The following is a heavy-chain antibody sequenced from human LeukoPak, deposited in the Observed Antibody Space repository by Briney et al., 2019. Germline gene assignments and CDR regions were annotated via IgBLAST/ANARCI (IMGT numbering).Heavy chain of an antibody. CDR3: ARVPGGIIDY. D-gene: IGHD3-16*01. CDR2: IYHSGST. J-gene: IGHJ4*02. V-gene: IGHV4-38-2*02. Sequence: SETLSLTCTVSGYSISSGYYWGWIRQPPGKGLEWIGSIYHSGSTYYNPSHKSRVTISVDTSKNQFSLKLSSVTAADTAVYYCARVPGGIIDYWGQGTLVTVSS. CDR1: GYSISSGYY.